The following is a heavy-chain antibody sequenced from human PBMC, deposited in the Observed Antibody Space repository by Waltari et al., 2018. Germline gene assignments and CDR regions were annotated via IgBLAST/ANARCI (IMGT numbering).Heavy chain of an antibody. J-gene: IGHJ4*02. D-gene: IGHD3-9*01. Sequence: EVKLVESGGDLVHPGGARRISCAASGFACSNYWMACVRQAPGKGPEWVASIKEDGSDKNFAESVEGRFTISRDNARKTVFLEMNSLRAEDTAVYFCARDWRRSLEYLDWLLFALDYWGQGTLVTVSS. CDR1: GFACSNYW. CDR2: IKEDGSDK. CDR3: ARDWRRSLEYLDWLLFALDY. V-gene: IGHV3-7*03.